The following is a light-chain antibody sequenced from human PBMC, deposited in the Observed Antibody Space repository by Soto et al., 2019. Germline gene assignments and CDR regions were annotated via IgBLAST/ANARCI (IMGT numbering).Light chain of an antibody. CDR1: STDVGAYNY. J-gene: IGLJ1*01. CDR2: EVT. V-gene: IGLV2-14*01. CDR3: ISYSGKSASYV. Sequence: QSVLAQPASVSGSPGQWITISCTGTSTDVGAYNYVAWYQQHPGKAPKLIIYEVTNRPSGVSYRFSASKSGNTASLTISGLHSEDEADYYCISYSGKSASYVFGTGTKLTVL.